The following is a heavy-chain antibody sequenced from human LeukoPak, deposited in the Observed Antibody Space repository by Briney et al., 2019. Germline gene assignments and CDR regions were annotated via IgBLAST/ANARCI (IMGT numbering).Heavy chain of an antibody. D-gene: IGHD7-27*01. Sequence: GASVKVSCKASGYTFTSYDINWVRQATGQGLEWMGWMNPNSGNTGYAQKFQGRVTITRNTSISTAYMELSSLRSEDTAVYYCARGGGSLTGIYYYYYMDVWGKGTTVTVSS. CDR3: ARGGGSLTGIYYYYYMDV. V-gene: IGHV1-8*03. CDR2: MNPNSGNT. CDR1: GYTFTSYD. J-gene: IGHJ6*03.